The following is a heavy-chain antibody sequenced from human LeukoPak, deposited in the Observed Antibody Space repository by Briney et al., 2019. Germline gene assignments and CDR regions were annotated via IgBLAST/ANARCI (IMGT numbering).Heavy chain of an antibody. CDR2: IWYDGSNK. CDR3: ARAPSHLYSSSGVSAFEI. CDR1: GFTFSSYG. J-gene: IGHJ3*02. V-gene: IGHV3-33*01. Sequence: QSGGSLRLSCAASGFTFSSYGMHWVRQAPGKGLEWVAAIWYDGSNKYYADSVKGRFTISRDNSKNALYLQMNSLTAEDTAVYYCARAPSHLYSSSGVSAFEIWGQGTMVTVSS. D-gene: IGHD6-6*01.